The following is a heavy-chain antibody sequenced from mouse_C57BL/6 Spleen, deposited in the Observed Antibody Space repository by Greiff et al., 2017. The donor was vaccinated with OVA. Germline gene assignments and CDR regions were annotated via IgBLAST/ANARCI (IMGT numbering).Heavy chain of an antibody. V-gene: IGHV1-69*01. CDR1: GYTFTSYW. Sequence: QVHVKQPGAELVMPGASVKLSCKASGYTFTSYWMHWVKQRPGQGLEWIGEIDPSDSYTNYNQKFKGKSTLTVDKSSSTAYMQLSSLTSEDSAVYYCARPYTTVGYFDVWGTGTTVTVSS. CDR3: ARPYTTVGYFDV. D-gene: IGHD1-1*01. CDR2: IDPSDSYT. J-gene: IGHJ1*03.